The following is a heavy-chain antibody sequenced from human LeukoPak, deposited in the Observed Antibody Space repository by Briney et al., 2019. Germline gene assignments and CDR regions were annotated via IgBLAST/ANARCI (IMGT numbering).Heavy chain of an antibody. CDR1: GYTFTSYD. Sequence: ASVKVSCKASGYTFTSYDINWVRQATGQGLEWIGWMNPNSGNTGYAQKFQCRVTMTRNTSISTAYMELSSLRSEDTAVYYCARGGLRYFDWLSNNWFDPWGQGTLVTVSS. J-gene: IGHJ5*02. V-gene: IGHV1-8*01. CDR2: MNPNSGNT. CDR3: ARGGLRYFDWLSNNWFDP. D-gene: IGHD3-9*01.